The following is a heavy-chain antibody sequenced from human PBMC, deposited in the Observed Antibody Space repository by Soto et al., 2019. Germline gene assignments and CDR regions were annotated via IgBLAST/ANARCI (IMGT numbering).Heavy chain of an antibody. V-gene: IGHV3-20*04. Sequence: EVYLVESGGGVVRPGGSLRLSCAASGFGFDEYSMSWVRQGPGKGQEWVSGINRHGDSTGYADSVKGRFTISRDNAKNSLYLEMNGLRAEDTAFYYCARDHRWGYEYGDYGDSLGQGTLVTVSS. CDR2: INRHGDST. CDR1: GFGFDEYS. CDR3: ARDHRWGYEYGDYGDS. D-gene: IGHD4-17*01. J-gene: IGHJ4*02.